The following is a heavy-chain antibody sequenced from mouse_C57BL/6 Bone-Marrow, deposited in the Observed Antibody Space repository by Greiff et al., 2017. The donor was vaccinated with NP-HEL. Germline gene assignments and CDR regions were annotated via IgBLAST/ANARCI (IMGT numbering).Heavy chain of an antibody. CDR3: ARYYVDFDV. J-gene: IGHJ1*03. V-gene: IGHV1-82*01. D-gene: IGHD1-1*02. CDR1: GYAFSSSW. Sequence: VKVVESGPELVKPGASVKISCKASGYAFSSSWMNWVKQRPGKGLEWIGRIYPGDGDTNYNGKFKGKATLTADKSSSTAYMQLSSLTSEDSAVYFCARYYVDFDVWGTGTTVTVSS. CDR2: IYPGDGDT.